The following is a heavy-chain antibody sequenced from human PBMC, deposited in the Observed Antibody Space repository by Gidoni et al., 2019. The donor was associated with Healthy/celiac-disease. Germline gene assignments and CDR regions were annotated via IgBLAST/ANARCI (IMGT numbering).Heavy chain of an antibody. D-gene: IGHD3-22*01. CDR3: ARYITMIVVVTPFDY. CDR1: GFTFSSYA. Sequence: EVQLLESGGGLVQPGGSLRLSCAASGFTFSSYAMSWVRQAPGKGLEWVSAISGSGGSTYYADSVKGRFTISRDNSKNTLYLQMNSLRAEDTAVYYCARYITMIVVVTPFDYWDQGTLVTVSS. CDR2: ISGSGGST. V-gene: IGHV3-23*01. J-gene: IGHJ4*02.